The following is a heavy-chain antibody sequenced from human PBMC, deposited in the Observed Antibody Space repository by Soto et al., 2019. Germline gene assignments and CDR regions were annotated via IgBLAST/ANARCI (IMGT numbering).Heavy chain of an antibody. V-gene: IGHV4-34*01. J-gene: IGHJ5*02. D-gene: IGHD3-3*01. CDR3: ASLSKDYDFWSGPWFDP. CDR2: INHSGST. CDR1: GGSFSGYY. Sequence: LSLTCAVYGGSFSGYYWSWIRQPPGKGLEWIGEINHSGSTNYNPSLKSRVTISVDTSKNQFSLKLSSVTAADTAVYYCASLSKDYDFWSGPWFDPWGQGTLITVSS.